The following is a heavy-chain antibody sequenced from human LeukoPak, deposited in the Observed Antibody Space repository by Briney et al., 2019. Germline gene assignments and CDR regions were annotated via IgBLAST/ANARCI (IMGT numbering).Heavy chain of an antibody. CDR2: IGGDGGTT. D-gene: IGHD3-3*01. V-gene: IGHV3-23*01. CDR3: AKSPEKYYDFWSGSTQYYFDY. J-gene: IGHJ4*02. Sequence: QAGGSLRLSCAASGFTLSSHAMSWVRQTPGKGLEWVSGIGGDGGTTYYANSVKGRFTIARDNFKNTVYLQMNSLRAEDTAVYYCAKSPEKYYDFWSGSTQYYFDYWGQGTLVTVSS. CDR1: GFTLSSHA.